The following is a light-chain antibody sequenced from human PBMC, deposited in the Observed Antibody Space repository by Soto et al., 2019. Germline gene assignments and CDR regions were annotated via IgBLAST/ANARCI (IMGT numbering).Light chain of an antibody. CDR2: GAS. CDR1: QSVSYSY. CDR3: QQYGSSLPWT. J-gene: IGKJ1*01. Sequence: EIVLTQSPGTLSLSPGERATFSCRAGQSVSYSYLAWYQQKPGQAPRLLIYGASTRATGIPDRFSGSGSGTDFTLTISRLEPEDFAVYYCQQYGSSLPWTFGQGTKVEIK. V-gene: IGKV3-20*01.